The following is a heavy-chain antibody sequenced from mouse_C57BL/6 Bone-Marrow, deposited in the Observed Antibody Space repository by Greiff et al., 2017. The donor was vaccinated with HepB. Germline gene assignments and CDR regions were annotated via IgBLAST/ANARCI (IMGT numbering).Heavy chain of an antibody. CDR1: GYSITSDY. J-gene: IGHJ1*03. CDR2: ISYSGST. CDR3: ARIYDGYYVYWYFDV. D-gene: IGHD2-3*01. Sequence: EVMLVESGPGLAKPSQTLSLTCSVTGYSITSDYWNWIRKFPGNKLEYMGYISYSGSTYYNPSLKSRISITRDTSKNQYYLQLNSVTTEDTATYYCARIYDGYYVYWYFDVWGTGTTVTVSS. V-gene: IGHV3-8*01.